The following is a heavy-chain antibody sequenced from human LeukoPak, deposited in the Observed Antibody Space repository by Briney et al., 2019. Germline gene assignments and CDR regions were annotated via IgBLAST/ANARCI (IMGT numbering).Heavy chain of an antibody. J-gene: IGHJ3*02. V-gene: IGHV4-30-2*01. CDR3: ARGGIFATMSDAFDI. D-gene: IGHD2/OR15-2a*01. CDR1: GGSISSGGYS. Sequence: SETLSLTCAVSGGSISSGGYSWSWIRQPPGMGLEWIGYIYHSGSTYYNPSLKSRVTISVDRSKNQFSLKLSSVTAADTAVYYCARGGIFATMSDAFDIWGQGTMVTVSS. CDR2: IYHSGST.